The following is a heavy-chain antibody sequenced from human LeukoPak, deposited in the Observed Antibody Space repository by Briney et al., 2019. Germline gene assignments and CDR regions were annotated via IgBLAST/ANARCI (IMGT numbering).Heavy chain of an antibody. J-gene: IGHJ4*02. CDR1: GGTFSSYN. CDR2: IIPMQGTP. D-gene: IGHD6-19*01. Sequence: ASVKVSCKASGGTFSSYNFIWVRQAPAQGLEWMGGIIPMQGTPNYAQKFQDRVTISADKSTTTVYMALSSLRYEDTAMYYCARESVAGGFEYWGQGTLVTVSS. V-gene: IGHV1-69*08. CDR3: ARESVAGGFEY.